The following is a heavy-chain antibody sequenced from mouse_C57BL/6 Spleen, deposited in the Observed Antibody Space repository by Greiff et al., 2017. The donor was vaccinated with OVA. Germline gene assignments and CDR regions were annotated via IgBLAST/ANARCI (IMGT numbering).Heavy chain of an antibody. V-gene: IGHV1-26*01. CDR3: ARKKLSGPHYYAMDY. Sequence: EVQLQQSGPELVKPGASVKISCKASGYTFTDYYMNWVKQSHGKSLEWLGDINPNNGGTSYNQKFKGKATLTVDKSSSTAYMELRSLTSEDSAVYYCARKKLSGPHYYAMDYWGQGTSVTVSS. CDR2: INPNNGGT. CDR1: GYTFTDYY. D-gene: IGHD1-3*01. J-gene: IGHJ4*01.